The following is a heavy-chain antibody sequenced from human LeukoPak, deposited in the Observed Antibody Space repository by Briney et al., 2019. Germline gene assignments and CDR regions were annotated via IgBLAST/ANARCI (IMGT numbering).Heavy chain of an antibody. J-gene: IGHJ5*02. D-gene: IGHD6-19*01. V-gene: IGHV3-23*01. CDR3: AKLPSTGWYAGGNWFDP. Sequence: GGSLRLSCAASGFTFSNYAMTWVRQAPGKGLEWVSLISGSGGDIRYADSVRGRFSISRDNSKNTLYLQMNSLRAEDTAVFYCAKLPSTGWYAGGNWFDPWGQGTLVTVSS. CDR1: GFTFSNYA. CDR2: ISGSGGDI.